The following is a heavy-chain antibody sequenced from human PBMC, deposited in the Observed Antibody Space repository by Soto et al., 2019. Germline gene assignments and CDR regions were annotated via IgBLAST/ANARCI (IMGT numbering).Heavy chain of an antibody. D-gene: IGHD2-15*01. CDR1: GFTFSSYA. CDR3: AKDIVVVVDAPLLPGYLDY. V-gene: IGHV3-23*01. CDR2: ISGSGGST. Sequence: PGWSLRLSCAASGFTFSSYAMSWVRQAPGKGLEWVSAISGSGGSTYYADSVKGRFTISRDNSKNTPYLQMNSLRAEDTAVYYCAKDIVVVVDAPLLPGYLDYWGQGTLVTVSS. J-gene: IGHJ4*02.